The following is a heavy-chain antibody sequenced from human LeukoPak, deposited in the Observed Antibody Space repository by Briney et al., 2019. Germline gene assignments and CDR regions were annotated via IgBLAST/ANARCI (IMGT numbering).Heavy chain of an antibody. Sequence: PSETLSLTCAVSGGSFSGYYWTWIRQPPGKGLEWIGEINHRGANYNPSLKSRVTISLDTSKNQFSLKLSSVTAADTALYYCARGQGTVTTHWGQGTLVTVSS. V-gene: IGHV4-34*01. D-gene: IGHD4-17*01. CDR1: GGSFSGYY. J-gene: IGHJ4*02. CDR3: ARGQGTVTTH. CDR2: INHRGA.